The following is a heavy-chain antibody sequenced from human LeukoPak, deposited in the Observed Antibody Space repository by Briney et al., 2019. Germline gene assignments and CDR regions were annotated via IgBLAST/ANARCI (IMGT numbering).Heavy chain of an antibody. D-gene: IGHD6-13*01. V-gene: IGHV1-18*04. J-gene: IGHJ4*02. CDR1: GYTFTSYG. CDR3: ARDRTAAGALDFEY. CDR2: ISAYNGNT. Sequence: GASVKVSCKASGYTFTSYGISWVRQAPGQGLEWMGWISAYNGNTNYAQKLQGRVTMTTDTSTSTAYMELRSLRSDDTAVYYCARDRTAAGALDFEYWGQGTLVTVSS.